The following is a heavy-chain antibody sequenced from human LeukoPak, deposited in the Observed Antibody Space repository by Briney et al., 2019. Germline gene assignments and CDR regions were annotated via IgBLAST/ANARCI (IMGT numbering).Heavy chain of an antibody. CDR1: GYTFTSYD. J-gene: IGHJ4*02. V-gene: IGHV1-8*01. D-gene: IGHD6-19*01. CDR2: MNPNSGNT. Sequence: ASVKVSCKASGYTFTSYDINWVRQASGQGLEWMGWMNPNSGNTGYAQKFQGRVTMSRNTSINTAYMELSSLRSEDTAVYYCARVRVAVAGYLDYWGQGTLVTVSS. CDR3: ARVRVAVAGYLDY.